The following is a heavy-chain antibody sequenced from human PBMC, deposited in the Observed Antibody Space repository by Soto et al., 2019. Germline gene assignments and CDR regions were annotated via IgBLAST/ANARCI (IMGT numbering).Heavy chain of an antibody. CDR2: VYYTGST. D-gene: IGHD6-19*01. CDR3: ARSVAVPGAHIDY. Sequence: SETLSLTCSVSGGSISGSYWSWIRRSPGKGLEWLGYVYYTGSTNYSPSLRSRVSISVDTSKNEFSLRLSSVTAADTAVYFCARSVAVPGAHIDYWGQGXQVTVSS. CDR1: GGSISGSY. J-gene: IGHJ4*02. V-gene: IGHV4-59*01.